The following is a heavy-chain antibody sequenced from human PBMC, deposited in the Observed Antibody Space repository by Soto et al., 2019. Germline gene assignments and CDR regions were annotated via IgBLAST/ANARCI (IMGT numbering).Heavy chain of an antibody. Sequence: GELKKICNKGAGYSCTNYWSSWVRQMPGKGLEWMGRIDPSDSYTNYSPSFQGHVTISADKSISTAYLQWSSLKASDTARYYCARRDRDGMDVWGQGTTVTVSS. D-gene: IGHD2-15*01. J-gene: IGHJ6*02. CDR1: GYSCTNYW. CDR3: ARRDRDGMDV. CDR2: IDPSDSYT. V-gene: IGHV5-10-1*01.